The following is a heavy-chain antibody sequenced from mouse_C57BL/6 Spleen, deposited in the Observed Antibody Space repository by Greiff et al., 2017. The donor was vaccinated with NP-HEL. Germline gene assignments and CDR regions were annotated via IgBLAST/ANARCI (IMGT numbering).Heavy chain of an antibody. J-gene: IGHJ2*01. D-gene: IGHD1-1*01. CDR3: ASLNYYGSSWDY. Sequence: QVQLQQPGAELVKPGASVKLSCKASGYTFTSYWMQWVKQRPGQGLEWIGEIDPSDSYTNYNQKFKGKATLTVDTSSSTAYMQLSSLTSEDSAVYYCASLNYYGSSWDYWGQGTTLTVSS. CDR2: IDPSDSYT. CDR1: GYTFTSYW. V-gene: IGHV1-50*01.